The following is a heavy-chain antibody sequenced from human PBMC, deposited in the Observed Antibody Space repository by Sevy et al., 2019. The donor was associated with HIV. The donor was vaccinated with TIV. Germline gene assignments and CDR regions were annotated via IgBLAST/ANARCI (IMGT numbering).Heavy chain of an antibody. V-gene: IGHV4-61*01. CDR1: GSPVNSGTDY. CDR2: IFYTGST. J-gene: IGHJ2*01. D-gene: IGHD3-3*01. CDR3: ARGLRFFSL. Sequence: SETLSLTCTVSGSPVNSGTDYWTWIRQPPGKGPEWIGNIFYTGSTKYKPSLNSRVTISLDTSKNQISLTLKSVTPAYTAVYYCARGLRFFSLWGRGTLVTVSS.